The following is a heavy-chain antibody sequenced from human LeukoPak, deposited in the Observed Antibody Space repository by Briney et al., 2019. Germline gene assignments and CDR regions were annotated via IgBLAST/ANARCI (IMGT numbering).Heavy chain of an antibody. CDR1: GFTFSDYY. J-gene: IGHJ6*03. D-gene: IGHD4-11*01. V-gene: IGHV3-11*04. Sequence: NPGGSLRLSCAASGFTFSDYYMSWVRQAPGKGLVWVSYISCSGSTIHYADSVRGRFTISRDNAKKSLYLQMNSLRAEDTAVYYCARPGLPFYYYYMDVWGKGTTVIVSS. CDR2: ISCSGSTI. CDR3: ARPGLPFYYYYMDV.